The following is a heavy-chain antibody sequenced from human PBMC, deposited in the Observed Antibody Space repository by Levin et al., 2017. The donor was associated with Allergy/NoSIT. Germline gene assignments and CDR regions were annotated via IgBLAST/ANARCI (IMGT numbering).Heavy chain of an antibody. D-gene: IGHD5-18*01. Sequence: GGSLRLSCAASGFSFSDSDMDWVRQAPGKGLEWVASISSGYSYIYYADSVKDRFSVSRDNAKNSLHLHMNSLRGDDTAVYYCVREGSPHTTMAWFDHWGKGILVTVSS. CDR1: GFSFSDSD. J-gene: IGHJ5*02. CDR2: ISSGYSYI. V-gene: IGHV3-21*01. CDR3: VREGSPHTTMAWFDH.